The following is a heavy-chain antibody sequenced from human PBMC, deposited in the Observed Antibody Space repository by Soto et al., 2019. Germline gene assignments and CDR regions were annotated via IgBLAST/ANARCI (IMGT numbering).Heavy chain of an antibody. D-gene: IGHD6-6*01. CDR1: GFTFSSYG. CDR2: ISYDGSNK. J-gene: IGHJ4*02. V-gene: IGHV3-30*18. CDR3: AKDLWYSSSSLDY. Sequence: QVQLVESGGGVVQPGRSLRLSCAASGFTFSSYGMHWVRQAPGKGLEWVAVISYDGSNKYYADSVKGRFTISRDNSKNTLYLQMNSLRAEDTAVYYCAKDLWYSSSSLDYWGQGTLVTVSS.